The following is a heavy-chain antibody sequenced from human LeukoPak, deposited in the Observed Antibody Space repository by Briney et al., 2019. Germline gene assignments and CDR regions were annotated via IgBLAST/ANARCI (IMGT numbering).Heavy chain of an antibody. V-gene: IGHV1-18*01. CDR2: ISAYNGNT. CDR1: GYTFTSYG. D-gene: IGHD3-22*01. Sequence: GASVKVSCKASGYTFTSYGISWVRQAPGQGLEWMGWISAYNGNTNYAQKFQGRVTMTRDTSISTAYMELSRLRSDDTAVYYCARDPPRRSYYDSSGYLGGDFDYWGQGTLVTVSS. J-gene: IGHJ4*02. CDR3: ARDPPRRSYYDSSGYLGGDFDY.